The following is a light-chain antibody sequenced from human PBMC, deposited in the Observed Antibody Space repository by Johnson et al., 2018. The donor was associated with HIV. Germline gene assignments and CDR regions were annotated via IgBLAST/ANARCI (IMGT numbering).Light chain of an antibody. Sequence: QSVFTQPPSVSAAPGQKVTISCSGSSSNIGNNYVSWYQQVPGTAPKLLIYDNNKRPSGIPDRFSGSKSGTSATLGITGLQTGHEADYYCGTWDSSRSANVFGTGIKVTVL. V-gene: IGLV1-51*01. CDR3: GTWDSSRSANV. CDR1: SSNIGNNY. CDR2: DNN. J-gene: IGLJ1*01.